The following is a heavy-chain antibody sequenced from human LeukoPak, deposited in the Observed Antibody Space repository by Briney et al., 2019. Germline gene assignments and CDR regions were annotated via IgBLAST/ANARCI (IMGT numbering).Heavy chain of an antibody. V-gene: IGHV1-18*01. J-gene: IGHJ4*02. CDR1: GYTFSSSD. CDR2: IRVHNGIT. D-gene: IGHD3-22*01. Sequence: ASVKVSCKASGYTFSSSDISWVRGAPGQGLEWMGWIRVHNGITNYAQKFQGRVTITADESTSTAYMELSSLRSEDTAVYYCARLNYYDSSGYDDYWGQGTLVTVSS. CDR3: ARLNYYDSSGYDDY.